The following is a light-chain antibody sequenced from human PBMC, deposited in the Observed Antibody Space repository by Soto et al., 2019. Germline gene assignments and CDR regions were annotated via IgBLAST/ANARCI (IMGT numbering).Light chain of an antibody. CDR1: QSVSSSY. J-gene: IGKJ2*01. CDR3: QQYGSSPYT. Sequence: EIVLTQSPGTLSLSPGERATLSCRASQSVSSSYLAWYQQKPGQAPRLLIYGASSRATGIPDRFSGSGSGTDFTLTISRLEPEDFAVYHRQQYGSSPYTFGQGTKLEIK. CDR2: GAS. V-gene: IGKV3-20*01.